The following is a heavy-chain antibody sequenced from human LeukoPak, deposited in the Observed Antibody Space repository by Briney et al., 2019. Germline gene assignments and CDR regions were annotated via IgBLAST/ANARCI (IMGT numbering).Heavy chain of an antibody. D-gene: IGHD3-22*01. CDR2: ISGSGGST. V-gene: IGHV3-23*01. Sequence: GGSLRLSCAASGFTFSSYAMSWVRRAPGKGLEWVSAISGSGGSTYYADSVKGRFTISRDNSKNTLYLQMNSLRAEATAVYYCAKVPLPYYDSSGYYGDYYDGMDVWGQGTTVTVSS. CDR3: AKVPLPYYDSSGYYGDYYDGMDV. CDR1: GFTFSSYA. J-gene: IGHJ6*02.